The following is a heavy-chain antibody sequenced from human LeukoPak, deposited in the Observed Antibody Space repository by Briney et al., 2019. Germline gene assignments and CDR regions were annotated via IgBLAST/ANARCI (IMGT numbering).Heavy chain of an antibody. Sequence: SETPSLTCAVYGGSFSGYYWSWIRQPPGKGLEWIGEINHSGSTNYNPSLKSRVTISVDTSKNQFSLKLSSVTAADTAVYYCVSQLTSDRIAAAGAPSYGMDVWGQGTTVTVSS. CDR2: INHSGST. CDR1: GGSFSGYY. J-gene: IGHJ6*02. V-gene: IGHV4-34*01. CDR3: VSQLTSDRIAAAGAPSYGMDV. D-gene: IGHD6-13*01.